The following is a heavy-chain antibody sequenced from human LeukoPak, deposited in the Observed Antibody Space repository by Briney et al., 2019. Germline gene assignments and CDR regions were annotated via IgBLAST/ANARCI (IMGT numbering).Heavy chain of an antibody. Sequence: PGGSLRLSCAASVFTFSSYSMNWVRQAPGKGREWGSYISSSSSTIYYADSVKGRFTISRDNAKNSLNLQMNTLRAEDTAVYYCARDSSRASGSSNDYWGQGTLVTVSS. CDR1: VFTFSSYS. V-gene: IGHV3-48*04. D-gene: IGHD3-10*01. CDR3: ARDSSRASGSSNDY. J-gene: IGHJ4*02. CDR2: ISSSSSTI.